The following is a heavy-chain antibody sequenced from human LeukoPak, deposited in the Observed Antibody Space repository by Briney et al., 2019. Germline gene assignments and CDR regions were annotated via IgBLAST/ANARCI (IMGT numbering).Heavy chain of an antibody. D-gene: IGHD3-10*01. CDR2: INHSGST. CDR1: GGSFSGYY. J-gene: IGHJ4*02. Sequence: PSETLSLTCAVYGGSFSGYYWSWIRQPPGKGLEWIGEINHSGSTNYNPSLKSRVTISVDTSKNQFSLKLSSVTAADTAVYYCARGRYYGSGSYYNVLDLDYWGQGNLVTVSS. CDR3: ARGRYYGSGSYYNVLDLDY. V-gene: IGHV4-34*01.